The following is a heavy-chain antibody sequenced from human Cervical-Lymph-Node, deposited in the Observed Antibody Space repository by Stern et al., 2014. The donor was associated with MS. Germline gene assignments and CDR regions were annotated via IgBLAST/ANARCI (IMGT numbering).Heavy chain of an antibody. D-gene: IGHD6-19*01. V-gene: IGHV1-3*04. CDR2: INTATGNA. CDR1: GYTFNKYA. CDR3: AKDSGSGWYRFDY. Sequence: QVQLVQSGDEVKKPGASVKVSCKASGYTFNKYAIHWVRQAPGQRLEWMGWINTATGNAEYSQKFQGRVTITRDTSASTAHMELSSLRSDDTAVYYCAKDSGSGWYRFDYGGQGTLVTVSS. J-gene: IGHJ4*02.